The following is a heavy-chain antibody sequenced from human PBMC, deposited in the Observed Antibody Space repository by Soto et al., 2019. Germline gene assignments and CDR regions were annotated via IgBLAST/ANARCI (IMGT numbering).Heavy chain of an antibody. CDR2: IGISGGST. J-gene: IGHJ4*02. CDR1: GFTFSSYA. V-gene: IGHV3-23*01. D-gene: IGHD1-7*01. Sequence: GGSLRLSCAASGFTFSSYAMSWVRQAPGKGLEWVSTIGISGGSTYYADSGKGRFTNSRDNSKNTLFLQMGSLRSEDTAVYYCAKSSRNYGTSFDYWGQGALVTVSS. CDR3: AKSSRNYGTSFDY.